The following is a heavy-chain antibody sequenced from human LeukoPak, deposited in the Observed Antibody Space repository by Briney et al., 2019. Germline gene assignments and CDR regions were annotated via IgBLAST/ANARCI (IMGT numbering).Heavy chain of an antibody. CDR1: GGSVSSGGYY. Sequence: SETLSLTCTVSGGSVSSGGYYWSWIRQHPGKGLEWLGYIYYSGSPYYNLSLKSRCTMSLDTSKNQFSLKLSSVTAADTAVYYCRVTGSRVYDSSGYYYDYFDYWGQGTLVTVSS. V-gene: IGHV4-31*03. J-gene: IGHJ4*02. D-gene: IGHD3-22*01. CDR3: RVTGSRVYDSSGYYYDYFDY. CDR2: IYYSGSP.